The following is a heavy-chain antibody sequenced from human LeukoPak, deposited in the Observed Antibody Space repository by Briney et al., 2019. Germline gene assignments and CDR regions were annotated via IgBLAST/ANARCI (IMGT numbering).Heavy chain of an antibody. V-gene: IGHV1-2*02. D-gene: IGHD3-10*01. Sequence: GASVKVSCKASGYTFTGHYIHWIRHVPGQGLEWMGWMNPDSGGTNYAQKSQGRVTMTRDTSTNTAYMDLNRLGSVDTAVYYCARDLIADHTAFFRADWFDPWGKGTLVTVSS. CDR1: GYTFTGHY. CDR3: ARDLIADHTAFFRADWFDP. CDR2: MNPDSGGT. J-gene: IGHJ5*02.